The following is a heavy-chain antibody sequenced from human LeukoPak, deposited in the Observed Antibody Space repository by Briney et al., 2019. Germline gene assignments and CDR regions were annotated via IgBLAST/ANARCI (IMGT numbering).Heavy chain of an antibody. J-gene: IGHJ5*02. Sequence: SETLSLTCTVSGGSISSHYWSWIRQPPGKGLEWIGYIYYSGSTNFNPSLKSRVTISVDTSKNQFSLKLSSVTAADTAVYYCARGAIAARSGDWFDPWGQGTLVTVSS. D-gene: IGHD6-6*01. CDR1: GGSISSHY. V-gene: IGHV4-59*11. CDR3: ARGAIAARSGDWFDP. CDR2: IYYSGST.